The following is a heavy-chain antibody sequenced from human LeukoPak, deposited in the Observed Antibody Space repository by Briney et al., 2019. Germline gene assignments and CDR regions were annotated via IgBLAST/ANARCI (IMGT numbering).Heavy chain of an antibody. D-gene: IGHD5-24*01. CDR1: GYTFTSHFTSYY. Sequence: ASVKVSCKASGYTFTSHFTSYYMHWVRQTPGQGLEWMGIITPRGDSTTYAQKFRGRVTMTRDTSTSTVYMELSSLRSEDTAVYYCAREHSEMATPLFDHWGQGTLVTVSS. V-gene: IGHV1-46*01. CDR2: ITPRGDST. J-gene: IGHJ4*02. CDR3: AREHSEMATPLFDH.